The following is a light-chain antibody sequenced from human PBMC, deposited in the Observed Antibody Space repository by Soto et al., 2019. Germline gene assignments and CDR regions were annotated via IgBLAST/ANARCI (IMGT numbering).Light chain of an antibody. CDR1: QNISVW. CDR2: DAS. V-gene: IGKV1-5*01. CDR3: QQYNNYATWT. J-gene: IGKJ1*01. Sequence: DIQMTQSPSTLSASVGDRVTITCRASQNISVWLAWYQHKPGKAPKVLIWDASSLQRGVPSRFSGSGSGTEFTLTISSLQPDDFATYYCQQYNNYATWTFGQGTKVEIK.